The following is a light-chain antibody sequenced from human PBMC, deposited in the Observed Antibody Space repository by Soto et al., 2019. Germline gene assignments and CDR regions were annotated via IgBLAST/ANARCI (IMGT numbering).Light chain of an antibody. Sequence: QSALAQPASVSGSPGQSITISCSGTSSGVGSYDHVAWYQQFPGKTPKLMIYAVGNRPSGVSNRFSGSKSGNTASLTISGLQAEDEADYYCISYTGSSTSYVFGTGTKVTVL. CDR2: AVG. CDR1: SSGVGSYDH. CDR3: ISYTGSSTSYV. J-gene: IGLJ1*01. V-gene: IGLV2-14*01.